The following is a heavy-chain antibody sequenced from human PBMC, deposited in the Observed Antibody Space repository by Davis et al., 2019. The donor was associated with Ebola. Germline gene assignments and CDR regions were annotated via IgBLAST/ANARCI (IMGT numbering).Heavy chain of an antibody. CDR1: GFTFSDYY. J-gene: IGHJ6*04. CDR3: ARDRSGFYGMDV. V-gene: IGHV3-11*01. CDR2: ISSSGSTI. Sequence: GESLKIPCAASGFTFSDYYMSWIRQAPGKGLEWVSYISSSGSTIYYADSVKGRFTISRDNAKNSLYLQMNSLRAEDTAVYYCARDRSGFYGMDVWGKGTTVTVSS.